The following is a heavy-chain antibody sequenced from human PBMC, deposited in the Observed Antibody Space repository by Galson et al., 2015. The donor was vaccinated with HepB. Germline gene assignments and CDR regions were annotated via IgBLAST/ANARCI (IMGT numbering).Heavy chain of an antibody. J-gene: IGHJ5*02. CDR1: GFTFSSYS. CDR2: ISSSSSTI. V-gene: IGHV3-48*01. CDR3: ARDRAVAGPLTPNWFDP. D-gene: IGHD6-19*01. Sequence: SLRLSCAASGFTFSSYSMNWVRQAPGKGLEWVSYISSSSSTIYYADSVKGRFTISRDNAKNSLYLQMNSLRAEDTAVYYCARDRAVAGPLTPNWFDPWGQGILVTVSS.